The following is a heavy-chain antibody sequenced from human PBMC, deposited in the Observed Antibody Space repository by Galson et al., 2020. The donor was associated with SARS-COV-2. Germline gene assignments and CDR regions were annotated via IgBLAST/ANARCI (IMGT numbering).Heavy chain of an antibody. D-gene: IGHD1-26*01. Sequence: SGPTLVQPTQTLTLTCTFSGFSLTTSGMRVSWIRQTPGKALEWLARTDWDDDKFYRTSLKTRLTISKDTSRNQVVLTMTNMDPMDTGTYYCGRMGGSDGYDAFDIWGRGTMVTVSS. CDR1: GFSLTTSGMR. J-gene: IGHJ3*02. CDR2: TDWDDDK. CDR3: GRMGGSDGYDAFDI. V-gene: IGHV2-70*04.